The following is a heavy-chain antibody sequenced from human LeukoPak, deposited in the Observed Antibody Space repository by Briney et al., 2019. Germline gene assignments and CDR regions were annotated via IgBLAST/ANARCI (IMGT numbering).Heavy chain of an antibody. CDR1: GLAFSAYK. CDR3: ARGSTYYDSSGQVPFDY. CDR2: ISTDGYTT. J-gene: IGHJ4*02. Sequence: PGGSLRLSCAASGLAFSAYKMHWVRQAPRKGLVWVSRISTDGYTTDYADFVQGRFTASRDNAKNSLYLQMNSLRAEDTAVYYCARGSTYYDSSGQVPFDYWGQGTLVTVSS. V-gene: IGHV3-74*01. D-gene: IGHD3-22*01.